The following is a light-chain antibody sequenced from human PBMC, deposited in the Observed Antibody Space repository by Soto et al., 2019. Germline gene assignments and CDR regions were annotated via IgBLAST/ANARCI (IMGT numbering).Light chain of an antibody. CDR3: AAWDDSLNGFYV. V-gene: IGLV1-44*01. CDR2: SNN. Sequence: QSVLTQPPSTSGTPGQRVTISCPGSSSNIGRNTVSWYQHLPGTAPKLLIYSNNRRPSGVPDRFSGSKSGTSASLAISGLQSEDEADYYCAAWDDSLNGFYVFGTGTKLTVL. CDR1: SSNIGRNT. J-gene: IGLJ1*01.